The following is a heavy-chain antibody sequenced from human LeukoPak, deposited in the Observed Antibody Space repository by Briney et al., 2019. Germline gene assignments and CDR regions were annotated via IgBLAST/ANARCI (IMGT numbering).Heavy chain of an antibody. CDR1: GYXFISYY. V-gene: IGHV1-46*01. D-gene: IGHD1-26*01. J-gene: IGHJ4*02. CDR3: ARVDSGSYSYFDY. CDR2: MNPSGGTT. Sequence: ASVKVSCMASGYXFISYYIYWVRQAPGQGLEWMGIMNPSGGTTTYAQKFQGRVTMTRDTSTSTVYMEQSSLRSEDTAVYYCARVDSGSYSYFDYWGQGTLVTVSS.